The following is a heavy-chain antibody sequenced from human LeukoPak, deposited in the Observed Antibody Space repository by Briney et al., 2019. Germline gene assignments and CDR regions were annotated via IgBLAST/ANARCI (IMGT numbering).Heavy chain of an antibody. CDR1: GYTFTSYY. Sequence: GASVKVSCKASGYTFTSYYMHWVRQAPGQGLEWMGIINPSGGSTSYAQKFQGRVTMTRDTSTSTVYMELSSLRSEDTAVYYCARDLPYCGDYAHFDYWGQGTLVTVSS. J-gene: IGHJ4*02. D-gene: IGHD4-17*01. CDR2: INPSGGST. CDR3: ARDLPYCGDYAHFDY. V-gene: IGHV1-46*01.